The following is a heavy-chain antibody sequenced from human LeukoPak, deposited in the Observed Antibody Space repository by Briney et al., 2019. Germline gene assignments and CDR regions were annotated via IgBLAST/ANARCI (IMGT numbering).Heavy chain of an antibody. V-gene: IGHV5-51*01. CDR3: ARSGVRGMDV. Sequence: GESLKISCKGTGYSFSNYWIGWVRQMPGKGLEWMGIIYPGDSDTKYSPSFEGQVTISVDKSISTAYLQWSSLKASDTATYYCARSGVRGMDVWGKGTTVTVSS. CDR2: IYPGDSDT. J-gene: IGHJ6*04. CDR1: GYSFSNYW. D-gene: IGHD3-10*01.